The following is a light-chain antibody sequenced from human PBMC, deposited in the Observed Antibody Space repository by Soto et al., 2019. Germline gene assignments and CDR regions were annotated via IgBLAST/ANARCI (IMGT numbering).Light chain of an antibody. CDR1: SSDVGGYNH. J-gene: IGLJ3*02. CDR3: SSYTSISTVV. CDR2: EVT. Sequence: QTVLTQPASVSGSPGQSIAISCTGSSSDVGGYNHVSWYQQHPGKPPQLMIYEVTNRPSGVSNRFSGSKSGNTASLTISGLQAEDEADYYCSSYTSISTVVFGGGTKLTVL. V-gene: IGLV2-14*01.